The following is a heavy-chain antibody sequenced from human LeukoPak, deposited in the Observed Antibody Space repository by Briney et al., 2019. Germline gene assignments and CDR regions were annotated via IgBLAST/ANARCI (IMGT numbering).Heavy chain of an antibody. CDR1: GFTFGDTW. Sequence: GGSLRLSCAASGFTFGDTWMNWVRQVPGQGLEWVANIKQDGSEKFYVASVKGRFTVSRDNGKNSVFLQMNNLRAEDTAVYFCSRERYYGSGRASGMDVWGQGTTVTVSS. CDR3: SRERYYGSGRASGMDV. D-gene: IGHD3-10*01. CDR2: IKQDGSEK. V-gene: IGHV3-7*01. J-gene: IGHJ6*02.